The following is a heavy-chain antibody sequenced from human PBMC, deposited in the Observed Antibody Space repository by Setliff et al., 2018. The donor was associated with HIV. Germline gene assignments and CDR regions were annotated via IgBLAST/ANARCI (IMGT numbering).Heavy chain of an antibody. D-gene: IGHD6-25*01. CDR1: GASITSHC. CDR3: VRGVRLRHYFDY. V-gene: IGHV4-4*08. J-gene: IGHJ4*02. CDR2: IYSSGDS. Sequence: SETLSLTCTVSGASITSHCWSWIRQSPGKALEWIGYIYSSGDSYYNPSLKGRFTISVDTSKNQFFLTMPSVTATDTAVYYCVRGVRLRHYFDYWGQGTLVTVSS.